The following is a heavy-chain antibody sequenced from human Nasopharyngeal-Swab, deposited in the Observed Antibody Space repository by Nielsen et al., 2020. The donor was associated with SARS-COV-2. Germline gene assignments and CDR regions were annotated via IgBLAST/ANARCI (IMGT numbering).Heavy chain of an antibody. J-gene: IGHJ3*02. Sequence: SGPTLVKPTDTLTQTCTVSGFSLSIPRMGVSWFRQPPGNALEWLAHIFSYVKRSYNPSLKSRLTISKDTSKSQVVLSMTNVDPLDTATYYCARPLNGLYRDEAFAIWGQGTVVTVSS. CDR2: IFSYVKR. D-gene: IGHD2-8*01. CDR3: ARPLNGLYRDEAFAI. CDR1: GFSLSIPRMG. V-gene: IGHV2-26*01.